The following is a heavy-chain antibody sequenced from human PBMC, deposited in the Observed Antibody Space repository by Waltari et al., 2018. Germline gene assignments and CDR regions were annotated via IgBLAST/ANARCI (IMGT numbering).Heavy chain of an antibody. CDR3: ARGTNFEYSSSLDY. CDR1: GYTFTSYD. J-gene: IGHJ4*02. V-gene: IGHV1-8*03. CDR2: RNPSRGNT. Sequence: QVQLVQSGAEVKKPGASVKVSCKASGYTFTSYDINWVRQATGQGLEWMGWRNPSRGNTGYAQKCQGRVTITRNTSISTAYMELSSLRSEDTAVYYCARGTNFEYSSSLDYWGQGTLVTVSS. D-gene: IGHD6-6*01.